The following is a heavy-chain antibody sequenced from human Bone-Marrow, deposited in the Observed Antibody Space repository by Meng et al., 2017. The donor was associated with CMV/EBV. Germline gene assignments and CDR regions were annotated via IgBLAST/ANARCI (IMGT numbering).Heavy chain of an antibody. CDR3: AREALTYYDFWSGYYNYYYYGMDV. CDR2: ISSSSSTI. V-gene: IGHV3-48*04. D-gene: IGHD3-3*01. Sequence: GESLKISCAASGFTFSSYSMNWVRQAPGKGLEWVSYISSSSSTIYYADSVKGRLTISRDNAKNSLYLQMNSLRAEDTAVYYCAREALTYYDFWSGYYNYYYYGMDVWGQGPTVTVSS. J-gene: IGHJ6*02. CDR1: GFTFSSYS.